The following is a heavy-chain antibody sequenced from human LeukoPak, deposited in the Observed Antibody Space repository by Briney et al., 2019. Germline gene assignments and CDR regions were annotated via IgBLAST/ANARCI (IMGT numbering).Heavy chain of an antibody. V-gene: IGHV4-39*01. CDR1: GGTVSSSIYY. Sequence: SETLSLTCNVSGGTVSSSIYYWGWIRQPPGKGLEWIGTIYYSGSTYYSPSLKSRVTISVDSSKNQFSLKLNSVTAADTAVYYCARPRDVIVVAIGRVPDAFDIWGQGTMVTVSS. CDR2: IYYSGST. J-gene: IGHJ3*02. D-gene: IGHD3-22*01. CDR3: ARPRDVIVVAIGRVPDAFDI.